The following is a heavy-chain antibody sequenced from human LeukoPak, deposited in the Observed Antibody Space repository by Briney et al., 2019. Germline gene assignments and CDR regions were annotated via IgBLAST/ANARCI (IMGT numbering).Heavy chain of an antibody. CDR1: GFTFSSYS. Sequence: GSLRLSCAASGFTFSSYSMNWVRQAPGKGLEWVSSISSSSSYIYYADSVKGRFTISRDNAKNSLYLQMNSLRAEDTAVYYCARDGPWLVGFDYWGQGTLVTVSS. D-gene: IGHD6-19*01. CDR2: ISSSSSYI. V-gene: IGHV3-21*01. CDR3: ARDGPWLVGFDY. J-gene: IGHJ4*02.